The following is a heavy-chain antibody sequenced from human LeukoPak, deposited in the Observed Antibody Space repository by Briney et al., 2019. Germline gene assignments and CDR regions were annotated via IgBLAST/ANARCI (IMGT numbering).Heavy chain of an antibody. Sequence: PSETLSLTCTVSGGSISSGDYYWSWIPQPPGKSLEWIAYMYYSGSTYYNPPLKSPATMSADTSKNQPSLMLSSVSAAHTAVYSCARWYNYGSMIDPWGQGILVSVSS. D-gene: IGHD3-22*01. CDR1: GGSISSGDYY. V-gene: IGHV4-30-4*01. CDR2: MYYSGST. J-gene: IGHJ5*02. CDR3: ARWYNYGSMIDP.